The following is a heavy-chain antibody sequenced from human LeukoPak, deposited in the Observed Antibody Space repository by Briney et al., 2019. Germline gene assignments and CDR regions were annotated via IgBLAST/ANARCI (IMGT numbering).Heavy chain of an antibody. Sequence: SETLSLTCTVSGDSISSYYWSWIRQPPGKGLEWIGYIYYTGNTNYNPSLKSRVTISVDTSKNQFSLKLSSVTAADTAVYYCATQDVLRYFDWLSHFDYWGQGTLVTVSS. J-gene: IGHJ4*02. CDR2: IYYTGNT. V-gene: IGHV4-59*08. D-gene: IGHD3-9*01. CDR3: ATQDVLRYFDWLSHFDY. CDR1: GDSISSYY.